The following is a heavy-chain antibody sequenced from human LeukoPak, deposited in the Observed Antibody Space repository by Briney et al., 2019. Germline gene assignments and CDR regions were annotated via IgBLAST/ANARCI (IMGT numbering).Heavy chain of an antibody. V-gene: IGHV4-59*01. J-gene: IGHJ4*02. CDR2: IYYSRST. CDR1: GGSISSYY. Sequence: SQTLSLTCTVSGGSISSYYWSWIRQPPGKGLEWIGYIYYSRSTNYNPSLKSRVTISVDTSKNQFSLKLSSVTAADTAVYYCARVTVSSGCDYWGQGTLVTVSS. D-gene: IGHD3-22*01. CDR3: ARVTVSSGCDY.